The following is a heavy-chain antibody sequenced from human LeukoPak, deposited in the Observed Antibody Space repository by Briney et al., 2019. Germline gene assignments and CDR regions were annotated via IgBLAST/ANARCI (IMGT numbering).Heavy chain of an antibody. CDR2: ISYDGSNK. CDR3: AKGGRYFDWLFPFQH. D-gene: IGHD3-9*01. V-gene: IGHV3-30*18. Sequence: GRSLRLSCAASGFTFSSYGMHWVRQAPGKGLEWVAVISYDGSNKYYADSVKGRFTISRDNSKNTLYLQMNSLRAEDTAVYYCAKGGRYFDWLFPFQHWGQGTLVTVSS. CDR1: GFTFSSYG. J-gene: IGHJ1*01.